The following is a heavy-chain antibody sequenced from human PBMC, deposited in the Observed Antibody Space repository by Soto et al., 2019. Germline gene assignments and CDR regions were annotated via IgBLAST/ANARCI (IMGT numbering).Heavy chain of an antibody. CDR2: IIPIFGTA. CDR1: GGTFSSYA. CDR3: ARDAGTMVRGVIHYGMDV. J-gene: IGHJ6*02. V-gene: IGHV1-69*13. Sequence: SVKVSCKASGGTFSSYAISWVRQAPGQGLEWMGGIIPIFGTANYAQKFQGRVTITADESTSTAYMELSSLRSEDTAVYYCARDAGTMVRGVIHYGMDVWGQGTTVTVSS. D-gene: IGHD3-10*01.